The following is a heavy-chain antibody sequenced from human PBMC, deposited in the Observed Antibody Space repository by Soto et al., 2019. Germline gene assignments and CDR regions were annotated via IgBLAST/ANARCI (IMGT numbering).Heavy chain of an antibody. V-gene: IGHV4-59*01. CDR1: GGSISSYY. J-gene: IGHJ3*02. D-gene: IGHD6-13*01. CDR2: IYYSGST. CDR3: ARDMGSSSSWYGAFDI. Sequence: SETLSLTCTVSGGSISSYYWSWIRQPPGKGLEWIGYIYYSGSTNYNPSLKSRVTISVDTSKNQFSLKLSSVTAADTAVYYCARDMGSSSSWYGAFDIWGQGTMVTVS.